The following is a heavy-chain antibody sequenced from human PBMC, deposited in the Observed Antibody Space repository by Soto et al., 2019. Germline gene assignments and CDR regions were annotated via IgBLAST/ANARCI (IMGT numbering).Heavy chain of an antibody. CDR2: ISYDGSNK. J-gene: IGHJ6*03. Sequence: GGSLRLSCAASGFTFSSNGMHWVRQAPGKGLEWVAVISYDGSNKYYADSVKGRFTISRDNSKNTLYLQMNSLRAEDTAVYYCAKEGTAAGYYFYYYMDVWGEGTTVTVSS. V-gene: IGHV3-30*18. CDR3: AKEGTAAGYYFYYYMDV. D-gene: IGHD6-25*01. CDR1: GFTFSSNG.